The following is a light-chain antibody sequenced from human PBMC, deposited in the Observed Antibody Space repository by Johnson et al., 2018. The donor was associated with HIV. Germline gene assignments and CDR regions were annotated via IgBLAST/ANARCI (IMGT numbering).Light chain of an antibody. J-gene: IGLJ1*01. CDR3: GTWDSSLGVYV. V-gene: IGLV1-51*02. CDR1: NSNIGNNY. CDR2: ENN. Sequence: QSVLTQPPSVSAAPGQKVTISCSGSNSNIGNNYVSWYQQLQGTAPKLLIYENNQRSSGIPDRFSGSKSATSATLGITGLQTGDEADYYCGTWDSSLGVYVFGSGTKVTVL.